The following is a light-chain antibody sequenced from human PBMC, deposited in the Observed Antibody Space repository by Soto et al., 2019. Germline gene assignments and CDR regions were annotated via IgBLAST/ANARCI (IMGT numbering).Light chain of an antibody. J-gene: IGKJ1*01. CDR2: GAS. V-gene: IGKV3-15*01. Sequence: EIVLTQSPGTLSVSPGERATLSCRASQSVRSNLAWYQQKPGQAPRLLIYGASTRATGIPARFSGSGSGTEFTLTISSLQSEDFAVYYCQQYSNWPPGTFGQGTKVDIK. CDR3: QQYSNWPPGT. CDR1: QSVRSN.